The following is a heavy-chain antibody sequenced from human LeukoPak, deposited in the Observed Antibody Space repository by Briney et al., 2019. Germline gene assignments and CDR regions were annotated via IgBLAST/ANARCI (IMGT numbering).Heavy chain of an antibody. Sequence: PGVSLRLSCAASGFTFSSYAMSWVRQAPGKGLEWVSGISGSGGSTYYADSVEGRFTISRDNSKNTLYLQMNSLRAEDTAVYYCARGAGYNYPYYFDYWGQGTLVTVSS. D-gene: IGHD5-24*01. V-gene: IGHV3-23*01. J-gene: IGHJ4*02. CDR2: ISGSGGST. CDR1: GFTFSSYA. CDR3: ARGAGYNYPYYFDY.